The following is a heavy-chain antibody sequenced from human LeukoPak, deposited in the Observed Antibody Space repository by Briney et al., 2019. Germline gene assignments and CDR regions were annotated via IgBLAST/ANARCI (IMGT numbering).Heavy chain of an antibody. Sequence: ASVKVSCKASGYTFTGYYMHWVRQAPGQGLEWMGWINPNSGGTNYAQKFQGRVTMTRDTSISTAYMELSRLRSDDTAVYYCARGDSSSSNYYCYYMDVCGKGTTVTVSS. J-gene: IGHJ6*03. CDR2: INPNSGGT. V-gene: IGHV1-2*02. CDR1: GYTFTGYY. D-gene: IGHD6-6*01. CDR3: ARGDSSSSNYYCYYMDV.